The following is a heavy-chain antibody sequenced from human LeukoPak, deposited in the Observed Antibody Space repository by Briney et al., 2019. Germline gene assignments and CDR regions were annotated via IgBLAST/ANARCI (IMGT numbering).Heavy chain of an antibody. CDR3: AKDPTYYYGSGSPGPFDY. Sequence: GGTLRLSCAASGFTFSSYAMSWVRQAPGKGLEWVSAISGSGGNTYYADSVKGRFTISRDTSKNTLYLQMTSLRAEDTAVYYCAKDPTYYYGSGSPGPFDYWGQGTLVTVSS. CDR1: GFTFSSYA. V-gene: IGHV3-23*01. CDR2: ISGSGGNT. J-gene: IGHJ4*02. D-gene: IGHD3-10*01.